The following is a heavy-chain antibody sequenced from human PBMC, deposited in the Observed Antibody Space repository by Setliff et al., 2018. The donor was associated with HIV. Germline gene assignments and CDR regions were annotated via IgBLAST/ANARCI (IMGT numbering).Heavy chain of an antibody. Sequence: TLSLTCSVSGGSISRYYWSWIRQPPGKGLEWIGYIYYSGSTNYNPSLKSRVTISVDTSKNQFSLTMSSVTAADTAVYYCARGRRIAAAGILFDDWGQGTLVTVSS. CDR3: ARGRRIAAAGILFDD. D-gene: IGHD6-13*01. J-gene: IGHJ4*02. CDR2: IYYSGST. CDR1: GGSISRYY. V-gene: IGHV4-59*08.